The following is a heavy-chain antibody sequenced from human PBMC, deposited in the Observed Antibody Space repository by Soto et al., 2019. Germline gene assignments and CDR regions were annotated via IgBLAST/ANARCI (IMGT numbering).Heavy chain of an antibody. D-gene: IGHD3-22*01. CDR3: ARDLGVSHYYDSSGPVDY. Sequence: GGSLRLSCAASGFTFSDYYMSWIRQAPGKGLEWVSYISSSGSTIYYADSVKGRFTISRDNAKNSLYLQMNSLRAEDTAVYYCARDLGVSHYYDSSGPVDYWGQGTLVTVSS. CDR2: ISSSGSTI. CDR1: GFTFSDYY. V-gene: IGHV3-11*01. J-gene: IGHJ4*02.